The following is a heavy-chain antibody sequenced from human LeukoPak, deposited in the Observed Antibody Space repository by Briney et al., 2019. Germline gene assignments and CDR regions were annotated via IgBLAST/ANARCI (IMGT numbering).Heavy chain of an antibody. J-gene: IGHJ4*02. CDR2: ISSSSSTI. Sequence: PGGSLRLSCAASGFTFSSYSMNWVRQAPGKGPEWVSYISSSSSTIYYADSVKGRFTISRDNAKNSLYLQMNSLRAEDTAVYYCARDDPTGSYYVGFDYWGQGTLVTVSS. CDR1: GFTFSSYS. CDR3: ARDDPTGSYYVGFDY. D-gene: IGHD1-26*01. V-gene: IGHV3-48*01.